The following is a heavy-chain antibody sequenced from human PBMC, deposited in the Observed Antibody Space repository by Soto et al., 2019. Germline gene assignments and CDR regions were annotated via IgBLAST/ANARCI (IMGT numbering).Heavy chain of an antibody. CDR1: GFTFSNAW. CDR2: IKSKTDGGTT. D-gene: IGHD6-19*01. V-gene: IGHV3-15*07. J-gene: IGHJ4*02. CDR3: TTDPGIAVAVDY. Sequence: GGSLRLSCAASGFTFSNAWMNWVRQAPGKGLEWVGRIKSKTDGGTTDYAAPVKGRFTISRDDSKNTLYLQMNSLKTEGTAVYYCTTDPGIAVAVDYWGQGTLVTVSS.